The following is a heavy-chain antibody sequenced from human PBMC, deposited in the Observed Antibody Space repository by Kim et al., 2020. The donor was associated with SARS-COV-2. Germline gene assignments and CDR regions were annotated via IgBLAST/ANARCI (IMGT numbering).Heavy chain of an antibody. Sequence: TGKGRCNISRDNSKNTVFLQMNSLRAEDTAVYYCAKVMLRGVIITPFDYWGQGTLVTVSS. V-gene: IGHV3-23*01. CDR3: AKVMLRGVIITPFDY. J-gene: IGHJ4*02. D-gene: IGHD3-10*01.